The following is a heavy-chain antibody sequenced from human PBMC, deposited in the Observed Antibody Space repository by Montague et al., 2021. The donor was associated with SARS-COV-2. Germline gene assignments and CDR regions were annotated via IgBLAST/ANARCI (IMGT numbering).Heavy chain of an antibody. CDR1: GGSISSSSYY. V-gene: IGHV4-39*07. Sequence: SETLSLTCTVSGGSISSSSYYWGWIHQPPGKGLEWIGSIYYSGSTYYNPSLKSRVTISVDTSKNQFSLKLSSVTAADTAVYYCARVGRLQLVRLSGMDVWGQGTTVIVSS. CDR3: ARVGRLQLVRLSGMDV. CDR2: IYYSGST. J-gene: IGHJ6*02. D-gene: IGHD6-13*01.